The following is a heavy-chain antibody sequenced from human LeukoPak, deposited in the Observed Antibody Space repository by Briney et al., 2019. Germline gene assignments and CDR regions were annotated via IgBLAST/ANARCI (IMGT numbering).Heavy chain of an antibody. D-gene: IGHD6-13*01. J-gene: IGHJ6*03. CDR3: ARVRYSSSWYYYYYMDV. Sequence: GASVKVSCKASGYTFTGYYMHWVRQAPGQGLEWMGWINPNSGDTHYAQNFQARVTMTRDTSISTVYMDLSRLRSDDTAVYYCARVRYSSSWYYYYYMDVWGKGTTVTVSS. V-gene: IGHV1-2*02. CDR2: INPNSGDT. CDR1: GYTFTGYY.